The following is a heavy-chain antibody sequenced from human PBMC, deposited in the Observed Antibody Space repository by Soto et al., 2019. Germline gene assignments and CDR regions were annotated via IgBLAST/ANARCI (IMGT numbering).Heavy chain of an antibody. J-gene: IGHJ6*02. CDR3: AVAAAGHPYYYYYGMDV. D-gene: IGHD6-13*01. V-gene: IGHV5-10-1*01. CDR2: IDPSGSYT. Sequence: GESLKISCKGSGYSFTSYWISWVRQMPGKGLEWMGRIDPSGSYTNYSPSFQGHVTISADKSISTAYLQWSSLKASDTAMYYCAVAAAGHPYYYYYGMDVWGQGTTVTVSS. CDR1: GYSFTSYW.